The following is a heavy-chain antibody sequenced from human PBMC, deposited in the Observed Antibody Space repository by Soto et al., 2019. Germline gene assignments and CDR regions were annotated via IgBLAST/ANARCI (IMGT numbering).Heavy chain of an antibody. V-gene: IGHV3-11*06. Sequence: GGSLRLSCAASGFTFSDLYMTWIRQAPGKGLEWVASIDSSSSYTNYGDSVKGRFTISRDNAKNSLSLQMNSLRDEDTAVYYCTRGGRSSSYFWVEWGQGTLVTVSS. CDR2: IDSSSSYT. CDR3: TRGGRSSSYFWVE. D-gene: IGHD6-13*01. CDR1: GFTFSDLY. J-gene: IGHJ4*02.